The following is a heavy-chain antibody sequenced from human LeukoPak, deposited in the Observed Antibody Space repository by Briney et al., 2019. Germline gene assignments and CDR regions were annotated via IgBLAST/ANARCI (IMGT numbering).Heavy chain of an antibody. J-gene: IGHJ5*02. D-gene: IGHD2-21*01. CDR1: GGTFSSYA. V-gene: IGHV1-69*04. CDR2: IIPILGIA. CDR3: ARDPHIVVVKSSNWFDP. Sequence: SVKVSCKASGGTFSSYAISWVRQAPGQGLEWMGRIIPILGIANYAQKFQGRVTITADKSTSTAYMELSSLRSGDTAVYYCARDPHIVVVKSSNWFDPWGQGTLVTVSS.